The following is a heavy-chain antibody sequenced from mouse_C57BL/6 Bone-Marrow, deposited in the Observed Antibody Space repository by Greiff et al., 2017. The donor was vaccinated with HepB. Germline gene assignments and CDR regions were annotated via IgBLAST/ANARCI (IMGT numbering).Heavy chain of an antibody. D-gene: IGHD2-10*02. Sequence: EVQLVESGGGLVKPGGSLKLSCAASGFTFSSYAMSWVRQTPEKRLEWVATISDGGSYTYYPDNVKGRFTISRDKAKNNLYLQMSHLKSEDTAMYYCARDPLGFAYWGQGTLVTVSA. CDR1: GFTFSSYA. V-gene: IGHV5-4*01. CDR2: ISDGGSYT. CDR3: ARDPLGFAY. J-gene: IGHJ3*01.